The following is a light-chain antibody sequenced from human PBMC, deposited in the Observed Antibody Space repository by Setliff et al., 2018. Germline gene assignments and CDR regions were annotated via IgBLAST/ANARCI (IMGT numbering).Light chain of an antibody. Sequence: QSALTQPRSVSGSPGQSVTISCTGTSSDVGGYNYVSWYQQHPGEAPQLMIYAVTKRPSGVSNRFSGSKSGKAASLTISGLQAEDEADYYCCSYVRGSAYVFGTGTKVTVL. CDR3: CSYVRGSAYV. CDR2: AVT. V-gene: IGLV2-11*01. CDR1: SSDVGGYNY. J-gene: IGLJ1*01.